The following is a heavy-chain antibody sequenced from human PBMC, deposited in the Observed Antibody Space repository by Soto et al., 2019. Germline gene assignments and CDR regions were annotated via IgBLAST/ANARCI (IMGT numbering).Heavy chain of an antibody. V-gene: IGHV4-61*01. D-gene: IGHD2-15*01. J-gene: IGHJ3*02. CDR2: IYYSGST. Sequence: QVQLQESGPGLVKPSETLSLTCTVSGGSVSSGSYYWSWIRQPPGKGLEWIGYIYYSGSTNYNPSLKSRVTMSVDTSKNQFSLKLSAVTAADTAVYYCATYCSGGSCPFDIWGQGTMVTVSS. CDR3: ATYCSGGSCPFDI. CDR1: GGSVSSGSYY.